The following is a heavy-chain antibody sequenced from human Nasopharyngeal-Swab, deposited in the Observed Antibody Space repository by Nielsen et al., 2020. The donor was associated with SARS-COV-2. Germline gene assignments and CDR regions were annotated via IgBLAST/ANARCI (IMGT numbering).Heavy chain of an antibody. CDR3: ARGADGYSSYFDF. Sequence: GASLNISCTGSGYSFTTSWIGWVRHLPGKGLEWMGIIDPTDSDTRYSPSFQGQVTISADKSISTAYLQWSSLKASDTAMYYCARGADGYSSYFDFWGQGTLVTVSS. V-gene: IGHV5-51*01. CDR1: GYSFTTSW. D-gene: IGHD5-24*01. CDR2: IDPTDSDT. J-gene: IGHJ4*02.